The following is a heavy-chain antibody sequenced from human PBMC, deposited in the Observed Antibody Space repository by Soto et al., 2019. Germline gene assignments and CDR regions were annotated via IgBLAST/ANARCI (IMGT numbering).Heavy chain of an antibody. Sequence: SETLSLTCNVSRGSISSYYWSWIRQPPGKGLEWIGYVYYSGSTKYNPSLESRVTISIDTSKNQFSLKLTSVTAADSAVYYCTRDSHYWSDLGGLDTWGQGTTVTVSS. D-gene: IGHD3-3*02. CDR2: VYYSGST. J-gene: IGHJ6*02. CDR3: TRDSHYWSDLGGLDT. V-gene: IGHV4-59*01. CDR1: RGSISSYY.